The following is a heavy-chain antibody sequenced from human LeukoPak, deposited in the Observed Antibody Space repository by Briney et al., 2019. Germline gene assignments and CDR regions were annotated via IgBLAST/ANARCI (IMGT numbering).Heavy chain of an antibody. CDR2: ISYGGSNK. V-gene: IGHV3-30*04. D-gene: IGHD3-22*01. CDR1: GFTFSSYA. CDR3: ARNGGGGYRTRSGYYCDY. J-gene: IGHJ4*02. Sequence: PGGSLRLSCAASGFTFSSYAMHWVRQAPGKGLEWVAVISYGGSNKYYADSVKGRFTISRDNSKNTLYLQMNSLRAEDTAVYYCARNGGGGYRTRSGYYCDYWGQGTLVTVSS.